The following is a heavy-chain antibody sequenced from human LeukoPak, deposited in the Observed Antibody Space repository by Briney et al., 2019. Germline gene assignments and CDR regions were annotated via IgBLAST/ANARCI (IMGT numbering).Heavy chain of an antibody. V-gene: IGHV3-30*18. J-gene: IGHJ4*02. CDR2: ISYDGSNK. CDR1: GFTFSSYG. CDR3: AKQLGYCSDGSCYFPY. Sequence: HPGRSLRLSCAASGFTFSSYGMQWVRQAPGKGLEWVAVISYDGSNKYYADSVKGRFTISRDNSKSTLCLQMNSLRAEDTAVYYCAKQLGYCSDGSCYFPYWGQGTLVTVSS. D-gene: IGHD2-15*01.